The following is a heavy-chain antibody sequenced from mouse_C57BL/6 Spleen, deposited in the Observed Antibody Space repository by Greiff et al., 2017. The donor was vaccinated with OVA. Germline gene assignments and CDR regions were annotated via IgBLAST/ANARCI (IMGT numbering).Heavy chain of an antibody. CDR3: GLYDYDRAMDY. CDR2: INPSTGGT. V-gene: IGHV1-42*01. J-gene: IGHJ4*01. D-gene: IGHD2-4*01. Sequence: DVKLQESGPELVKPGASVKISCKASGYSFTGYYMNWVKQSPEKSLEWIGEINPSTGGTTYNQKFKAKATLTVDKSSSTAYMQLKSLTSEDSAVYYCGLYDYDRAMDYWGQGTSVTVSS. CDR1: GYSFTGYY.